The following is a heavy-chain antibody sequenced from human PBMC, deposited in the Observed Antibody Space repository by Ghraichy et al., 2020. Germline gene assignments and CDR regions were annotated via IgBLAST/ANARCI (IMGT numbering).Heavy chain of an antibody. V-gene: IGHV1-2*02. CDR1: GYTFTGYY. CDR2: FNPNGGGT. Sequence: ASVKVSCKTSGYTFTGYYIHWMRQAPGQGLEWMGWFNPNGGGTKYAQKFQGRVTMTRDTSIRTVYMDLSRLGSDDTAVYYCARAGDGHNRGEGLRFDYWGQGTLVIVSS. J-gene: IGHJ4*02. D-gene: IGHD2-21*01. CDR3: ARAGDGHNRGEGLRFDY.